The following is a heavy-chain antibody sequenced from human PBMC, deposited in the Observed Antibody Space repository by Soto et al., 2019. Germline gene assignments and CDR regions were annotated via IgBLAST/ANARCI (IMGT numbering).Heavy chain of an antibody. D-gene: IGHD6-6*01. CDR3: TTFDRPSIAARVAGAQTDY. J-gene: IGHJ4*02. V-gene: IGHV3-15*07. Sequence: GGSLRLSCAASGFTFSNAWMNWVRQAPGKGLEWVGRIKSKTDGGTTDYAAPVKGRFTISRDDSKNTLYLQMNSLKTEDTAVYYCTTFDRPSIAARVAGAQTDYWGQGTLVTVSS. CDR1: GFTFSNAW. CDR2: IKSKTDGGTT.